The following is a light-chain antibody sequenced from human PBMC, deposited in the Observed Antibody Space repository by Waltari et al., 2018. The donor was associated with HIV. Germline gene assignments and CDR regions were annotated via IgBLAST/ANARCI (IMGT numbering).Light chain of an antibody. CDR2: DNN. V-gene: IGLV1-51*01. Sequence: QSVLTQPPSVSAAPGQKVTISCSGSSSNIGNNYVSWYQQLPGTATKLLIYDNNNRPSGIPDLFSGSGSGTSATLGITGLQTGDEADYYCGTWDSSLSAWVFGGGTKLTVL. CDR3: GTWDSSLSAWV. J-gene: IGLJ3*02. CDR1: SSNIGNNY.